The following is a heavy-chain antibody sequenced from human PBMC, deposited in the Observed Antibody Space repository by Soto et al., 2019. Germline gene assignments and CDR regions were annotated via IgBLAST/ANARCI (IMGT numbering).Heavy chain of an antibody. Sequence: GASLKVSCKASGGTFSSYAISWVRQAPGQGLEWMGGIIPIFGTANYAQKFQGRVTITADESTSTAYMELSSLRSEDTAVYYCARVGSGWYLDYWGQGTLVTVSS. CDR3: ARVGSGWYLDY. J-gene: IGHJ4*02. D-gene: IGHD6-19*01. CDR1: GGTFSSYA. V-gene: IGHV1-69*13. CDR2: IIPIFGTA.